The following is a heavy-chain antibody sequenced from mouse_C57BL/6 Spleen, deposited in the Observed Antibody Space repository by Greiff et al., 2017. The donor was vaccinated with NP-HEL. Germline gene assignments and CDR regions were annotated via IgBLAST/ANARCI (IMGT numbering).Heavy chain of an antibody. V-gene: IGHV1-26*01. CDR1: GYTFTDYY. Sequence: EVQLQQSGPELVKPGASVKISCKASGYTFTDYYMNWVKQSHGKSLEWIGDINPNNGGTSYNQKFKGKATLTVDKSSSTAYMELRSLTSEDSAVYYCARVGYYYGSSYPDYWGQGTTLTVSS. CDR3: ARVGYYYGSSYPDY. J-gene: IGHJ2*01. D-gene: IGHD1-1*01. CDR2: INPNNGGT.